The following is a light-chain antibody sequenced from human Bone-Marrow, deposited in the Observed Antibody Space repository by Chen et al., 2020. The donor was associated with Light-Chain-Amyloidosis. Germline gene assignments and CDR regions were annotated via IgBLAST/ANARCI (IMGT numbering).Light chain of an antibody. CDR2: GVS. J-gene: IGLJ1*01. V-gene: IGLV2-14*03. CDR3: SSYTGSSTRYV. CDR1: SSDVGAYNY. Sequence: QSALTQPASVSGSPGQSITISCTGTSSDVGAYNYVSWFQHHPGKAPTLMIYGVSNRPSGVSNRFSGSKSGNTASLTISGLQAEDEADYYCSSYTGSSTRYVFGTGTKVTVL.